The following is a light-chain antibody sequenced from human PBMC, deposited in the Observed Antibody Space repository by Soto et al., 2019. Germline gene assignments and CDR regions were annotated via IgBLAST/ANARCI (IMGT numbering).Light chain of an antibody. Sequence: QSALTQPASVSGSPGQSITISCTGTSSDVGGYNYVSWYQQHPGKAPKLMIYVVSNRPSGVSNRFSGSKSGNTASLTISGLQAEDGADYYCSSYTSSSTLEIGGGTKLTVL. J-gene: IGLJ2*01. CDR1: SSDVGGYNY. V-gene: IGLV2-14*01. CDR3: SSYTSSSTLE. CDR2: VVS.